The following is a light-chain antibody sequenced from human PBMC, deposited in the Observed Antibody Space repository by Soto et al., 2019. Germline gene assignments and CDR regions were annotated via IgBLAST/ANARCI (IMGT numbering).Light chain of an antibody. CDR1: SSDIGVYNY. CDR3: SSFTTSSTVV. V-gene: IGLV2-14*01. J-gene: IGLJ2*01. CDR2: GVS. Sequence: QSALTQPASVSGSPGQSITISCTGTSSDIGVYNYVSWYQQHPGKAPKLMIYGVSNRPSGVSNRFSGSKSGNTASLTISGLQAEDEADYYCSSFTTSSTVVFGGGTKLTVL.